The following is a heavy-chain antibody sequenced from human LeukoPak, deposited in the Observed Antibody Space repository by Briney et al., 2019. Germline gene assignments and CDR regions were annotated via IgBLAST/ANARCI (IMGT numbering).Heavy chain of an antibody. CDR2: IWYHGNDV. Sequence: GMSLRLSCSASGFTFGSYGMHWVRQAPGKGLEWVALIWYHGNDVDYADSVKGRFTISRDNSKNTLYLQMNSVRAEDMAVYFCARDFWNEPSKYFDYWGQGTLVTVSS. V-gene: IGHV3-33*01. D-gene: IGHD3-3*01. CDR1: GFTFGSYG. J-gene: IGHJ4*02. CDR3: ARDFWNEPSKYFDY.